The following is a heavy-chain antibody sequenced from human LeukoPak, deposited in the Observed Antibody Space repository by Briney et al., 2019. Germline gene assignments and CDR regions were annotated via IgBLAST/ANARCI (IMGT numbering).Heavy chain of an antibody. CDR1: GYTFTNYA. CDR3: ARAYQRLGELSLPDY. D-gene: IGHD3-16*02. V-gene: IGHV7-4-1*02. CDR2: IHPSTGNP. Sequence: ASVKVSFKASGYTFTNYAMNWVRQAPGQGLEWMGWIHPSTGNPTYAQDFTGRFVFSLDTSVSTTYLQISSLKAEDTAVYYCARAYQRLGELSLPDYWGQGTLVTVSS. J-gene: IGHJ4*02.